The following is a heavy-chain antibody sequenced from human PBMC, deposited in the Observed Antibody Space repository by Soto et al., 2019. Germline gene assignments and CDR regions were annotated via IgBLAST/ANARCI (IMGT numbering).Heavy chain of an antibody. D-gene: IGHD6-6*01. V-gene: IGHV4-4*02. CDR3: AREPHGYSSSCYFDY. Sequence: QVQLQESGPGLVKPSGTLSLTCAVSGGSISSSNWWSWVRQPPGKGLEWIGEIYHSGSTNYNPSLKSRVTISVDQSKNQVSRKLSSVTAADTAVYYCAREPHGYSSSCYFDYWGQGTLVTVSS. J-gene: IGHJ4*02. CDR1: GGSISSSNW. CDR2: IYHSGST.